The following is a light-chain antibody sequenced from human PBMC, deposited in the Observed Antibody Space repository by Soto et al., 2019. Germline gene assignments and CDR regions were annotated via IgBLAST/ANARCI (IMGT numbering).Light chain of an antibody. J-gene: IGKJ2*01. CDR3: QQYDTSYT. Sequence: DIHMTQSPSTLSASFLYIVTITCRASQSIRYYLAWYQHRPGKAPELLIYDASTLQNGVSSRFSGSGSETEFTLTISSLQPDDFATYYCQQYDTSYTFGQGTKVDIK. CDR2: DAS. V-gene: IGKV1-5*01. CDR1: QSIRYY.